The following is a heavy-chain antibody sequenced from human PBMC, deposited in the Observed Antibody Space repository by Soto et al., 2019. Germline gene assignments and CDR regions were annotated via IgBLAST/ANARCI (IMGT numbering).Heavy chain of an antibody. CDR1: GGSISSSSYY. D-gene: IGHD2-15*01. J-gene: IGHJ6*02. V-gene: IGHV4-39*01. CDR2: IYYSGST. Sequence: PSETLSLTCTVSGGSISSSSYYWGWIRQPPGKGLEWIGSIYYSGSTYYNPSLKNRVTISVDTSKNQFSLKLSSVTAADTAVYYCARLGRDIVVVVAATDYYYYGMDVWGQGTTVTVSS. CDR3: ARLGRDIVVVVAATDYYYYGMDV.